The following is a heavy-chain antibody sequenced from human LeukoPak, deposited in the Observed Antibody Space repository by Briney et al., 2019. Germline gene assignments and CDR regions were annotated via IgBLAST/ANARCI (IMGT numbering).Heavy chain of an antibody. CDR1: GFTFSSYG. CDR3: AKDLSPAMVRGVFDY. CDR2: IRYDGSNK. J-gene: IGHJ4*02. D-gene: IGHD3-10*01. Sequence: GGSLRLSCAASGFTFSSYGMHWVRQAPGKGLEGVAFIRYDGSNKYYADSVKGRFTISRDNSKNTLYLQMNSLRAEDTAVYYCAKDLSPAMVRGVFDYWGQGTLVTVSP. V-gene: IGHV3-30*02.